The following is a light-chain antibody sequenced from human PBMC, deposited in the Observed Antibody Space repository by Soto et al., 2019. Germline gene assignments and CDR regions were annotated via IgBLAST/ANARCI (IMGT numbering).Light chain of an antibody. Sequence: EIVLTQSPATLSLSPGERATLSCRASQSVKNSLAWYQQKPGQAPRVLIYDASNRATGIPARFSGSGSGTDFTLTISSLEPEDFAVYYCQQRSNGPPLTFGGGTKVEIK. CDR3: QQRSNGPPLT. J-gene: IGKJ4*01. CDR1: QSVKNS. CDR2: DAS. V-gene: IGKV3-11*01.